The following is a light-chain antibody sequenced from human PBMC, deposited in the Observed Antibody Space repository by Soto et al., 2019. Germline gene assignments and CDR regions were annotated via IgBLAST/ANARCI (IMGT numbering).Light chain of an antibody. V-gene: IGKV3-20*01. Sequence: EIVLTQSPGTLSLSPGERATLSCRASQSVSSSYLAWYQQKPGQAPRLLIYGASSRATGIPDRFSGSGSGTDLTLTISRLEPEDLAVYYCQQYGSSPWTFGKGPKV. CDR3: QQYGSSPWT. CDR2: GAS. J-gene: IGKJ1*01. CDR1: QSVSSSY.